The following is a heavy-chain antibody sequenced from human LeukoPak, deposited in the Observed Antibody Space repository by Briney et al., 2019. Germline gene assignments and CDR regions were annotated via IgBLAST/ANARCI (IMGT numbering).Heavy chain of an antibody. V-gene: IGHV3-9*01. Sequence: PGRSLRLSCAASGFTFDDYAMPWVRQAPGKGLEWVSGISWNSGSIGYADSVKGRFTISRDNAKNSLCLQMNSLRAEDTALYYCAKGLGYSYGYPFDYWGQGTLVTVSS. CDR2: ISWNSGSI. D-gene: IGHD5-18*01. J-gene: IGHJ4*02. CDR1: GFTFDDYA. CDR3: AKGLGYSYGYPFDY.